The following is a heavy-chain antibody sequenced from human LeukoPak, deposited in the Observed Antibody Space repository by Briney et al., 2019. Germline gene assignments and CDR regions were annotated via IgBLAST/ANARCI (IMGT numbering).Heavy chain of an antibody. CDR3: ARGYGDTSTR. J-gene: IGHJ4*02. V-gene: IGHV4-59*01. CDR1: GGSISSYY. D-gene: IGHD4-17*01. Sequence: SETLSLTCTVSGGSISSYYWSWIRQPPGKGLEWIGYIYYSGSTNFNPSLKSRVTISVDTSKNQFSLKLSSVTAADTAVYYCARGYGDTSTRGGQGTLVTVSS. CDR2: IYYSGST.